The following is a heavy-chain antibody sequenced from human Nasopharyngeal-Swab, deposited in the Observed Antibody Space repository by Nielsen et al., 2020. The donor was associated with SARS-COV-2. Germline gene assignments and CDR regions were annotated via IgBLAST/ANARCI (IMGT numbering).Heavy chain of an antibody. CDR1: GFRFDVYS. V-gene: IGHV3-23*01. D-gene: IGHD3-10*01. J-gene: IGHJ4*02. CDR2: ISGSGGST. CDR3: AKRFSPK. Sequence: LSLTCAASGFRFDVYSMNWVRQAPGKGLEWVSAISGSGGSTYYADSVKGRFTISRDNSKNTLYLQMNSLRAEDTAVYYCAKRFSPKWGQGTLVTVSS.